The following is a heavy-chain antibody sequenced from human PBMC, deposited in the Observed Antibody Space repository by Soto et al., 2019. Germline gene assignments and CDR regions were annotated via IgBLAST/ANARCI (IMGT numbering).Heavy chain of an antibody. CDR1: GFTFSSYG. CDR3: AKPIPRCNGYYYYVMDV. J-gene: IGHJ6*02. CDR2: ISYDGSNK. D-gene: IGHD2-8*01. V-gene: IGHV3-30*18. Sequence: QVQLVESGGGVVQPGRSLRLSCAASGFTFSSYGMHLVRQATGNGLEWVAVISYDGSNKYYADSVKGRFTISRDNSKNPLYMQMNSLRAEDTAVDYCAKPIPRCNGYYYYVMDVWGHGTTGTGSS.